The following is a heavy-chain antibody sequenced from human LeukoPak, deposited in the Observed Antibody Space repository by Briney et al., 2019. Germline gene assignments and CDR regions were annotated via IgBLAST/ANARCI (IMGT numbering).Heavy chain of an antibody. CDR3: AKDRGELEPFYFDY. D-gene: IGHD1-1*01. CDR2: IRYDGSNK. Sequence: SGRSLRLSCAASGFTFSSYGMHWVRQAPGKGLEWVAFIRYDGSNKYYADSVKGRFTISRDNSKNTLYLQMNSLRAEDTAVYYCAKDRGELEPFYFDYWGQGTLVTVSS. V-gene: IGHV3-30*02. J-gene: IGHJ4*02. CDR1: GFTFSSYG.